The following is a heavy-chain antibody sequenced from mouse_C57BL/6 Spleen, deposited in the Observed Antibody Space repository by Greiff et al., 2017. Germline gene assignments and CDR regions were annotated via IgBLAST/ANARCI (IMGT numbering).Heavy chain of an antibody. CDR2: IDPSDSET. CDR1: GYTFTSYW. CDR3: ARGAYSNYAWFAY. Sequence: VQLQQPGAELVRPGSSVKLSCKASGYTFTSYWMHWVKQRPIQGLEWIGNIDPSDSETHYNQKFKDKATLTVDKSSSTAYMQLSSLTSEDSAVYYGARGAYSNYAWFAYWGQGTLVTVSA. J-gene: IGHJ3*01. D-gene: IGHD2-5*01. V-gene: IGHV1-52*01.